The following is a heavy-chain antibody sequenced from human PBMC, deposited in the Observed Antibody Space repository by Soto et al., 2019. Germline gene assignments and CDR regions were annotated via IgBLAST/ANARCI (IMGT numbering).Heavy chain of an antibody. J-gene: IGHJ4*02. CDR1: GGSISSDHYY. Sequence: SETLSLTCTVSGGSISSDHYYWGWVRQHPGKGLEWIGYSFHSGNTYFNPSLKSRVTIPVDTSNNQLSLKLSSVTAADTAVYYCARMTFASSNWYFDLWGQGTLVTVSS. V-gene: IGHV4-31*03. CDR2: SFHSGNT. CDR3: ARMTFASSNWYFDL. D-gene: IGHD6-13*01.